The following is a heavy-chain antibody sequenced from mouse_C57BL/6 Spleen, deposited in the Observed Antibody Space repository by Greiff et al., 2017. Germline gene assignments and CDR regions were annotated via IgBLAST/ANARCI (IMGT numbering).Heavy chain of an antibody. CDR1: GYSFTDYN. CDR3: ARFGEHPNYFDY. V-gene: IGHV1-39*01. CDR2: INPNYGTT. J-gene: IGHJ2*01. Sequence: EVKLVESGPELVKPGASVKISCKASGYSFTDYNMNWVKQSNGKSLEWIGVINPNYGTTSYNQKFKGKATLTVDQSSSTAYMQLNSLTSEDSAVYYCARFGEHPNYFDYWGQGTTLTVSS. D-gene: IGHD3-1*01.